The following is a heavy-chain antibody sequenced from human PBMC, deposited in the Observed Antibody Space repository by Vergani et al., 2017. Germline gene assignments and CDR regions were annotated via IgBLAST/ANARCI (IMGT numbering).Heavy chain of an antibody. D-gene: IGHD2-8*02. CDR2: INHSGST. CDR3: ARGVVYAIYAFDI. J-gene: IGHJ3*02. V-gene: IGHV4-34*01. Sequence: QVQLQQWGAGLLKPSETLSLTCAVYGGSFSGYYWSWIRQPPGKGLEWIGEINHSGSTNYNPSLKSRVTISVDTSKNQFSLKLSSVTAADTAMYYCARGVVYAIYAFDIWGQGTMVTVSS. CDR1: GGSFSGYY.